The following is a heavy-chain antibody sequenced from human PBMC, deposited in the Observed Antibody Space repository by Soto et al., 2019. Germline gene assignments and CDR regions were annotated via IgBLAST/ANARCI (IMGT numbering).Heavy chain of an antibody. CDR1: GVSLSENH. CDR3: ARFGAAAAHDDN. Sequence: SETLSLTCDVSGVSLSENHWSWIRQAPGKGLEWVGYVHFSGSTTYNPSLAPRLNISFDMSKSQVYLQLTSVTAADTAVYYCARFGAAAAHDDNWGRGVLVTVS. D-gene: IGHD6-13*01. V-gene: IGHV4-59*01. CDR2: VHFSGST. J-gene: IGHJ4*01.